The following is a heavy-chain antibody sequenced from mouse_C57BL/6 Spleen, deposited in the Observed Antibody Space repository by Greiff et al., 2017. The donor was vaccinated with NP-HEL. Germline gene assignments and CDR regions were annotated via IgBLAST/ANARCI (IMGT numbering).Heavy chain of an antibody. J-gene: IGHJ1*03. CDR3: ESARDYYEYYEV. D-gene: IGHD1-1*01. Sequence: VQLQQPGAELVRPGSSVKLSCMASGFTFTSYWMHWVKQRPIQGLEWIGNIDPSDSETPYNQKVKDKARLTVAKSSSTDYMQLISLTSEDSAVTDCESARDYYEYYEVWGTGPTVTVAT. V-gene: IGHV1-52*01. CDR1: GFTFTSYW. CDR2: IDPSDSET.